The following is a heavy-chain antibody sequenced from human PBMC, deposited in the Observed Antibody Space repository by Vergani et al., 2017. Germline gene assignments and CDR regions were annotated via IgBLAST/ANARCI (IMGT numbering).Heavy chain of an antibody. V-gene: IGHV4-34*01. CDR1: GGSFSGYY. CDR3: ARGPRDYGLDY. D-gene: IGHD4-17*01. Sequence: QVQLPQWGAGLLKPSETLSLTCAVYGGSFSGYYWSWIRQPPGKGLEWIGEINHSGSTNYNPSLKSRVTISVDTSKNQFSLKLSSGTAADTAVYYCARGPRDYGLDYWGQGTLVTVSS. CDR2: INHSGST. J-gene: IGHJ4*02.